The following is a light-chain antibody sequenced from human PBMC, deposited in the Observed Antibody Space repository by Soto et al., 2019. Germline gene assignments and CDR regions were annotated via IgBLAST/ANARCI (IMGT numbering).Light chain of an antibody. CDR1: SSNIGAGYD. CDR3: QSYDSSLSGVV. CDR2: GNS. V-gene: IGLV1-40*01. Sequence: QPVLTQPPSVSGAPGQRVTISCTGSSSNIGAGYDVHWYQQLPGTAPKLLIYGNSNRPSGVPDRFSGSKSGTSASLAITGRQAEDEAEYYCQSYDSSLSGVVFGGGTKLTVL. J-gene: IGLJ2*01.